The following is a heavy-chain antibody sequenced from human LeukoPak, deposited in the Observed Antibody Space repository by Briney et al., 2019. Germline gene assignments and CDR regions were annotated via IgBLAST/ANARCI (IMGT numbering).Heavy chain of an antibody. Sequence: PSETLSLTCTVSGGSISTYYWSWMWQPPGKGLEWIGYIYYSGSTNYNPSLKSRVTISLDTSKNQFSLKLNSVTAADTAVYYCAREHDYWGQGTLVTVSS. CDR2: IYYSGST. CDR1: GGSISTYY. CDR3: AREHDY. V-gene: IGHV4-59*01. J-gene: IGHJ4*02.